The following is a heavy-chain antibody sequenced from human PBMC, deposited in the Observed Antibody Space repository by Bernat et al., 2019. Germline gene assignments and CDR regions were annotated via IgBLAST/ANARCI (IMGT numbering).Heavy chain of an antibody. J-gene: IGHJ4*01. V-gene: IGHV3-73*01. CDR3: TRSGALAEQTFDY. CDR2: VRTKANGFAT. Sequence: EVQLAESGGGLVQPGGSLKLSCAASGLTFSDSTMQWVRQASGKGLEWVGRVRTKANGFATSYAASVKGRFTISRDDSKNTAYLQMNSLQIEDTAVYYCTRSGALAEQTFDYWGQGTLVTVSS. D-gene: IGHD3-10*01. CDR1: GLTFSDST.